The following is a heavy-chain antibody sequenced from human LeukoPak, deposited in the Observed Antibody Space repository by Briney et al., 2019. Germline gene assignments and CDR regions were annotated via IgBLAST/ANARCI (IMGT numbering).Heavy chain of an antibody. CDR1: GGTFSSYA. CDR2: IIPIFGTA. CDR3: ARVAVEMAIPNPMYYFDY. D-gene: IGHD5-24*01. Sequence: SVKVSCKASGGTFSSYAISWVRQAPGQGLEWMGGIIPIFGTANYAQKFQGRVTITTDESTSTAYIELSSLRSEDTAVYYCARVAVEMAIPNPMYYFDYWGQGTLVTVSS. V-gene: IGHV1-69*05. J-gene: IGHJ4*02.